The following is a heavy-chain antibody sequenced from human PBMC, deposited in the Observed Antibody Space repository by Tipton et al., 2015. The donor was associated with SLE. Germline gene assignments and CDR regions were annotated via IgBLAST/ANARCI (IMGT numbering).Heavy chain of an antibody. D-gene: IGHD3-3*01. CDR3: ARDRFTNLHYFDF. J-gene: IGHJ4*02. Sequence: SLRLSCAASGFTFSNYEMNWVRQAPGKGLECVSYISARSGTIYYADSVKGRFTISRDNAKNSLYLQMNSLRAEDTAVYYCARDRFTNLHYFDFWGQGTLVTVSS. V-gene: IGHV3-48*03. CDR2: ISARSGTI. CDR1: GFTFSNYE.